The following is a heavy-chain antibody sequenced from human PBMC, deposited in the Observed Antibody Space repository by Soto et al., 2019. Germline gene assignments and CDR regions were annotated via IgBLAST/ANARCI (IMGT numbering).Heavy chain of an antibody. CDR1: GFSFSSYG. D-gene: IGHD1-26*01. V-gene: IGHV3-30*18. Sequence: QVQLVESGGGVVQPGRSLRLSCTASGFSFSSYGMHWVRQAPGKGLEWVALISYDGSNRFYADSVKGRFTISRDNSKNTLFLHMNSLLAEDTAVYYCAKDLFSGGSYPNWFDPWGQGTLVTVSS. CDR2: ISYDGSNR. J-gene: IGHJ5*02. CDR3: AKDLFSGGSYPNWFDP.